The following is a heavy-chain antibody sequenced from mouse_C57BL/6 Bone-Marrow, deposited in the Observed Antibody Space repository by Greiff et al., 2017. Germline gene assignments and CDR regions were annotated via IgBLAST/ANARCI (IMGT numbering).Heavy chain of an antibody. CDR3: ASPTAQATWAWFAY. CDR1: GYTFTSYW. Sequence: QVQLQQPGAELVKPGASVKLSCKASGYTFTSYWMQWVKQRPGQGLEWIGEIDPSDSYTNYNQKFKGKATLTVDTSSSTAYMQLSSLTSEDSAVYYCASPTAQATWAWFAYGGRGTRVTVSA. J-gene: IGHJ3*01. CDR2: IDPSDSYT. D-gene: IGHD3-2*02. V-gene: IGHV1-50*01.